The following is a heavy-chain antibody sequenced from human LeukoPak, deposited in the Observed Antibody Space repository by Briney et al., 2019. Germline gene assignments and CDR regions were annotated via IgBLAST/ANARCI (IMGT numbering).Heavy chain of an antibody. D-gene: IGHD2-2*01. CDR3: AKGREAVPAAMNFDY. CDR2: ISWNSGSI. J-gene: IGHJ4*02. CDR1: GFTFDDYA. Sequence: PGGSLRLSCAASGFTFDDYAMHWVRQAPGKGLEWVSGISWNSGSIGYADSVKGRFTISRDNAKNSLYLQMNSLRAEDMALYYCAKGREAVPAAMNFDYWGQGTLVTVSS. V-gene: IGHV3-9*03.